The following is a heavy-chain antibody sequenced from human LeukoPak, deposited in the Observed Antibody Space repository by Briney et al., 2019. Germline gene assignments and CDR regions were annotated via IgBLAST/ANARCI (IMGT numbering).Heavy chain of an antibody. Sequence: GGSLRLSCAASGFTFSSYEMNWVRQAPGKGLEWVSYISSSGSTIYYADSVKGRFTISRDNSKNTLYPQMNSLRAEDTAVYYCAKGAQMAHVDTAMDFDYWGQGTLVTVSS. CDR3: AKGAQMAHVDTAMDFDY. CDR1: GFTFSSYE. V-gene: IGHV3-48*03. D-gene: IGHD5-18*01. J-gene: IGHJ4*02. CDR2: ISSSGSTI.